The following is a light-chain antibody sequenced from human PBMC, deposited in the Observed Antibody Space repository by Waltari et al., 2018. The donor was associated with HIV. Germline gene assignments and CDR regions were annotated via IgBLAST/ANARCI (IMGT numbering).Light chain of an antibody. V-gene: IGLV2-14*01. CDR1: SSDVGGYNY. Sequence: QSALTQPASVSGSPGQSITISCTGTSSDVGGYNYVSWYQQHTGKAPKLMIYEVSNRPSGVSNRFSGSKSGNTASLTISGLQADDEADYYCSSYTTSSTLGGVFGGGTKLTVL. CDR2: EVS. CDR3: SSYTTSSTLGGV. J-gene: IGLJ2*01.